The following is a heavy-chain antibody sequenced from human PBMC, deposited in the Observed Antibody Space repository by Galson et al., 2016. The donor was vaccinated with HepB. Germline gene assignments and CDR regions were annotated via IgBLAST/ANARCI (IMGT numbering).Heavy chain of an antibody. J-gene: IGHJ6*02. CDR1: GFRFSDYN. Sequence: SLRLSCAASGFRFSDYNMNWVRQAPGRGLEWVAYISASSGTIYFADSVKGRFTISRDNANNSLSLQMSSLSAEDTAVYYCAKDEFLEGDYYYYGMDVWGQGTTVTVSS. V-gene: IGHV3-48*01. CDR2: ISASSGTI. D-gene: IGHD3-3*01. CDR3: AKDEFLEGDYYYYGMDV.